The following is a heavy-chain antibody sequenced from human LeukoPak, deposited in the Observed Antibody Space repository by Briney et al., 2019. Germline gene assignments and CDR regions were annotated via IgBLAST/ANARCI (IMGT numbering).Heavy chain of an antibody. V-gene: IGHV4-34*01. CDR3: ARGERGYSYGL. D-gene: IGHD5-18*01. CDR2: INHSGST. Sequence: SETLSLTCVVYGGSFSGYYWSWIRQPPGKGLEWIGEINHSGSTNYNPSLKSRVTISVDTSKNQFSLKLSSVTAADTAVYYCARGERGYSYGLWGQGTLVTVSS. J-gene: IGHJ4*02. CDR1: GGSFSGYY.